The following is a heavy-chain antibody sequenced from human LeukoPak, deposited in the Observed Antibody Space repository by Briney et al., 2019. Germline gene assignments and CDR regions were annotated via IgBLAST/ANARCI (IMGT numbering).Heavy chain of an antibody. CDR3: ARATGDAFASYFDY. D-gene: IGHD7-27*01. V-gene: IGHV3-23*01. J-gene: IGHJ4*02. CDR2: ISGSGGST. CDR1: GFTFSSYA. Sequence: GGSLRLSCAASGFTFSSYAMSWVRQAPGKGLEWVSAISGSGGSTYYADPVKGRFTISRDNSKNTLYLQMNSLRAEDTAVYYCARATGDAFASYFDYWGQGTLVTVSS.